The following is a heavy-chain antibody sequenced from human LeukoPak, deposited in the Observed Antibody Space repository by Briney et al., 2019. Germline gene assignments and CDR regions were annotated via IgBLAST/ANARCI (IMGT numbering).Heavy chain of an antibody. Sequence: GGSLKLSCAASGFTFSGSAMHWVRQASGKGLEWVGRIGSKADSYATAYAASVKGRFSISRDGSKNAEYLQMNSLKIEDTAVYCCRRGSDSGRSPVDYWGQGTPVTVS. V-gene: IGHV3-73*01. CDR1: GFTFSGSA. CDR3: RRGSDSGRSPVDY. D-gene: IGHD1-26*01. J-gene: IGHJ4*02. CDR2: IGSKADSYAT.